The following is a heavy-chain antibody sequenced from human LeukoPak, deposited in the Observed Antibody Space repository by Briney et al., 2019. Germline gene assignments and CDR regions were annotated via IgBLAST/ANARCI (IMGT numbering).Heavy chain of an antibody. D-gene: IGHD2-2*01. CDR2: ISGSGGST. V-gene: IGHV3-23*01. CDR1: GFTVSNKY. J-gene: IGHJ6*03. CDR3: AKGSVVGGYYYYYMDV. Sequence: GGSLRLSCAASGFTVSNKYMSWVRQAPGKGLEWVSAISGSGGSTYYADSVKGRFTISRDNSKNTLYLQMNSLRAEDTAVYYCAKGSVVGGYYYYYMDVWGKGTTVTVSS.